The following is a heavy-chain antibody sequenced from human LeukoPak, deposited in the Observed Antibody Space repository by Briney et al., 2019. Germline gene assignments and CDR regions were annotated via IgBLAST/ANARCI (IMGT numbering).Heavy chain of an antibody. CDR2: IRYDGSNK. Sequence: GGSLRLSCAASGFTLSNYDMHWVRQAPGKGLEWVAFIRYDGSNKDYADSVKGRFTISRGNSENTLLLQMNSLRAEDTAVYYCAKDRRHSDSSGYYSHDAFDIWGQGTTVTVSS. CDR1: GFTLSNYD. CDR3: AKDRRHSDSSGYYSHDAFDI. D-gene: IGHD3-22*01. V-gene: IGHV3-30*02. J-gene: IGHJ3*02.